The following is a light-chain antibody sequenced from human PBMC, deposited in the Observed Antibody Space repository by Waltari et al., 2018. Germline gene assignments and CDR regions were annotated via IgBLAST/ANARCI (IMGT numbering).Light chain of an antibody. J-gene: IGLJ3*02. CDR1: SGHSSNV. CDR3: QTGGHGTWV. V-gene: IGLV4-69*01. CDR2: LNSDGSH. Sequence: QLVLTQSPSASASLGASVKLTCTLSSGHSSNVIAWHQQQPEKGPRYLMKLNSDGSHSKGDDIPDRFSGSSSGAERYLTISSLQSEDEADYYCQTGGHGTWVFGGGTKLTVL.